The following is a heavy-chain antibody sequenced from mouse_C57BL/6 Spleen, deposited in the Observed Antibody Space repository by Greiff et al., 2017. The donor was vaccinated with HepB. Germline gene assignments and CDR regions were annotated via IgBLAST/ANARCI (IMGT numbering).Heavy chain of an antibody. J-gene: IGHJ3*02. CDR1: GYTFTSYW. D-gene: IGHD1-1*01. CDR3: ARGITTVVAPAW. CDR2: IDPSDSYT. Sequence: QVQLQQPGAELVKPGASVKLSCKASGYTFTSYWMQWVKQRPGQGLEWIGEIDPSDSYTNYNQKFKGKATLTVDTSSSTAYMQLSSLTSEDSAVYDCARGITTVVAPAWWGQGTLVTVSA. V-gene: IGHV1-50*01.